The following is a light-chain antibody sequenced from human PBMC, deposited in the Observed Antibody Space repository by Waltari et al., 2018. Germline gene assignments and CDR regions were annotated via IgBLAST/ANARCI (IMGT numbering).Light chain of an antibody. CDR2: GST. CDR3: HQYNSYPPP. CDR1: QGISYY. Sequence: DIQLTQSPSSLSASVGDSVTITCRASQGISYYVAWFQLKPGRAPKPLIFGSTTVLSGVPSRIRGSGSGTYFTLTISDLQPDDFATYSSHQYNSYPPPFGGRTNV. J-gene: IGKJ4*01. V-gene: IGKV1-16*01.